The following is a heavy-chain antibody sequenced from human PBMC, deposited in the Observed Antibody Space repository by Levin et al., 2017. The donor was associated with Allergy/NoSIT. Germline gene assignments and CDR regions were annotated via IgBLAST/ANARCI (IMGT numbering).Heavy chain of an antibody. J-gene: IGHJ4*02. V-gene: IGHV3-74*01. D-gene: IGHD6-19*01. CDR2: TNNDGSDT. CDR3: ALGVAGYSSGWYGDYFAS. CDR1: GFSFSSNW. Sequence: ETLSLTCAASGFSFSSNWMHWVRQAPGKGLVWVSRTNNDGSDTTYADSVKGRFTISRDNAKNTLYLQMSNLRAEDTAVYYCALGVAGYSSGWYGDYFASWGQGTLVTVSS.